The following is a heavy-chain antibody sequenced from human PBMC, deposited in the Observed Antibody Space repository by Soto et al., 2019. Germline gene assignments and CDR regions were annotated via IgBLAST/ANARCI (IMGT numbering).Heavy chain of an antibody. CDR1: GGSINPGGYY. J-gene: IGHJ5*02. V-gene: IGHV4-31*03. Sequence: QVQLQESGPRLVKPSQTLSLTCPVSGGSINPGGYYWGWIRQLPGEGLEWIGHVFYTGTAFYNPSLSSRSAISIDTSAHQFFLQMSSVTAADTAIYYCARRLDDTVVTVFKWFDPWGQGILVTVSS. CDR2: VFYTGTA. CDR3: ARRLDDTVVTVFKWFDP.